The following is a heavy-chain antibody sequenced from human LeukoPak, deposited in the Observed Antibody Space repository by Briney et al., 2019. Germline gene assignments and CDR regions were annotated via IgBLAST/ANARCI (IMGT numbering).Heavy chain of an antibody. CDR3: ARGGNGPFDY. CDR2: IYSGGGT. J-gene: IGHJ4*02. V-gene: IGHV3-53*01. D-gene: IGHD3-16*01. CDR1: GFTVSNNY. Sequence: GGSLRLSCEASGFTVSNNYMRWVRQAPGKGLDWVSIIYSGGGTYYADSVKGRFTISRDSSKNTLYLQMNSLRAEDTAVYYCARGGNGPFDYWGQGTLVTVSS.